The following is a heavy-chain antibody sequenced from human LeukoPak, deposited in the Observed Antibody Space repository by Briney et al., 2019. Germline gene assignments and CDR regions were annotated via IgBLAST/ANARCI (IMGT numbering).Heavy chain of an antibody. CDR3: AKDFSVWGSYPAFDI. CDR2: ISGSGGTT. V-gene: IGHV3-23*01. Sequence: GASLRLSCAASGFTFSSYAMSWVRQAPGKGLEWVSAISGSGGTTHYADSVKGRFTISRDNSKNTLYLQMNSLRAEDTAVYYCAKDFSVWGSYPAFDIWGQGTMVTVSS. D-gene: IGHD1-26*01. J-gene: IGHJ3*02. CDR1: GFTFSSYA.